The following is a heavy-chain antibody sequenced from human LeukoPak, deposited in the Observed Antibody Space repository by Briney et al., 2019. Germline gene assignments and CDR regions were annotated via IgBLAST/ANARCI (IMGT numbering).Heavy chain of an antibody. J-gene: IGHJ4*02. D-gene: IGHD2-2*01. CDR1: GGTFSSYA. Sequence: GAPVKVSCKASGGTFSSYAISWVRQAPGQGLEWIGGIIPIFGTANYAQKFQGRVTITTDESTSTAYMELSSLRSEDTAVYYCARAYVGYCSSTSCYLDYFDYWGQGTLVTVSS. CDR3: ARAYVGYCSSTSCYLDYFDY. CDR2: IIPIFGTA. V-gene: IGHV1-69*05.